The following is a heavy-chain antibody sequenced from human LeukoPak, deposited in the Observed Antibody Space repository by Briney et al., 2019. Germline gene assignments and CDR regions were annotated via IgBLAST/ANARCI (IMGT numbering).Heavy chain of an antibody. CDR3: ARVRRSGWFGESRAFDI. J-gene: IGHJ3*02. CDR2: IYHSGST. CDR1: GGSISSSNW. V-gene: IGHV4-4*02. Sequence: SGTLSLTCAVSGGSISSSNWWSWVRQPPGKGLEWIGEIYHSGSTNYNPSLKRRVTISVDKSKNQFSLKLSSVTAADTAVYYCARVRRSGWFGESRAFDIWGQGTMVTVSS. D-gene: IGHD3-10*01.